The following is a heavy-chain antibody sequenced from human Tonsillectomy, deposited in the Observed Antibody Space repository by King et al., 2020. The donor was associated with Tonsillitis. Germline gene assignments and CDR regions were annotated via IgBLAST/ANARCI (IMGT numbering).Heavy chain of an antibody. CDR3: ARLEGGSPYYYYYMDV. CDR1: GYSFSTYW. J-gene: IGHJ6*03. D-gene: IGHD3-16*01. CDR2: THPGDSDT. V-gene: IGHV5-51*03. Sequence: QLVQSGAEVKKPGDSLKISCRGTGYSFSTYWIGWVRQMPGKGLEWMGITHPGDSDTRYSPSFQGQVTISAAKSIDTAYMPWSSLKASDTAIYYCARLEGGSPYYYYYMDVWGKGTTVTVSS.